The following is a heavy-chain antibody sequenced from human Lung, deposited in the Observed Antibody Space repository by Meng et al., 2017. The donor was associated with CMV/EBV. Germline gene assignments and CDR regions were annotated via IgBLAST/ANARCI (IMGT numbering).Heavy chain of an antibody. Sequence: SCAASGFSLSSYGMHWVRQAPGKGLEWVSAISCSSNYIYYADSVKGRFTISRDNAKNSLYLQMNSLRAEDTDGYYCAGVGYYDLWSGYYPQSFYYYMAVWGQWNXV. V-gene: IGHV3-21*01. CDR3: AGVGYYDLWSGYYPQSFYYYMAV. CDR1: GFSLSSYG. CDR2: ISCSSNYI. D-gene: IGHD3-3*01. J-gene: IGHJ6*03.